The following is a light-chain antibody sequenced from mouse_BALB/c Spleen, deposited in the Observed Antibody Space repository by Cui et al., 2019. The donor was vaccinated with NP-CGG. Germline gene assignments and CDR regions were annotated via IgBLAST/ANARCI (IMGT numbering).Light chain of an antibody. V-gene: IGLV1*01. CDR3: ALWYSNHWV. J-gene: IGLJ1*01. CDR1: IGAVTTSNY. CDR2: GTN. Sequence: QAVVTQEYAPTTLPGETVTLTCRSSIGAVTTSNYANWVQEKPDHLFTGLIGGTNNRAPGVPARFSGSLIGDKAALTITGAQTEDEAIYFCALWYSNHWVFGGGTKLTVL.